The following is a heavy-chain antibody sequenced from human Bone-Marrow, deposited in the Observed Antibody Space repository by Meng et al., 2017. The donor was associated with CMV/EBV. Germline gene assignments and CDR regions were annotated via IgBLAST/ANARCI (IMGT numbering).Heavy chain of an antibody. CDR3: ARDPRPRDYYDRSPL. CDR1: GFTFSSYS. J-gene: IGHJ4*03. D-gene: IGHD3-22*01. Sequence: GESLKIACAASGFTFSSYSMNWVRQAPGKGLDWVSSISSSSSYIYYADSVKGRFTISRDNARNSLYLQMNSLRAEDTAVYYCARDPRPRDYYDRSPLWGPGTLVTVSS. CDR2: ISSSSSYI. V-gene: IGHV3-21*01.